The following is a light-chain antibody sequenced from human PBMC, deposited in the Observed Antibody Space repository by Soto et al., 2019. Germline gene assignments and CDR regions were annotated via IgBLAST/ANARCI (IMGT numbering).Light chain of an antibody. CDR3: QQYNGN. Sequence: DIRMTQSPSTLSASVGDRVTIACRASQSISHWLAWYQQKPGKAPKLLIYDASSLESGVPSRFSGTGSGTEFTLTISSLQPDDFATYYCQQYNGNFGQGTKLEIK. CDR1: QSISHW. V-gene: IGKV1-5*01. J-gene: IGKJ2*01. CDR2: DAS.